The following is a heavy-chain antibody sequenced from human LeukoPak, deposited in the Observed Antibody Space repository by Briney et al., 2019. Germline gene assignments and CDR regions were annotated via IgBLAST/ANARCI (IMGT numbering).Heavy chain of an antibody. J-gene: IGHJ4*02. Sequence: PGGSLRLSCAASGFNFREYWMSWVRQAPGKGLQWVAHIKEDGSEIYYLDSVKGRFTIARDDAKNSLYLHMNSLRAEDTALYYCVRAGWELVYWGQGTPVTVSS. CDR3: VRAGWELVY. CDR1: GFNFREYW. CDR2: IKEDGSEI. D-gene: IGHD6-19*01. V-gene: IGHV3-7*01.